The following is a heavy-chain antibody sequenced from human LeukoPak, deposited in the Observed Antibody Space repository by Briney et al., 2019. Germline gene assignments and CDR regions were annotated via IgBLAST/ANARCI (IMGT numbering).Heavy chain of an antibody. CDR2: ISYDGSNK. Sequence: GRSLRLSCAASGFTFSSYAMHWVRQAPGKGLEWVAVISYDGSNKYYADSVKGRFTISRDNSKNTLYLQMNSLRAEDTAVYYCAREGERGLFQIGYFDYWGQGTLVTVSS. CDR1: GFTFSSYA. V-gene: IGHV3-30-3*01. CDR3: AREGERGLFQIGYFDY. J-gene: IGHJ4*02. D-gene: IGHD3-10*01.